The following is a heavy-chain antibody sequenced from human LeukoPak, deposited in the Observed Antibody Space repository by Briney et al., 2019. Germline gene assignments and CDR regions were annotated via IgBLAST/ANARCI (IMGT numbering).Heavy chain of an antibody. V-gene: IGHV3-30*02. Sequence: ARSLRRSCAASGFTLSSYGMQCVRQAPGKGLGWVAFIRYDGSNKYYADSVKGRFTISRDNSKNTLYLQMNSLRAEDTAVYYCAKVPSFRPGYFDYWGQGTLVTVSS. CDR3: AKVPSFRPGYFDY. CDR2: IRYDGSNK. J-gene: IGHJ4*02. CDR1: GFTLSSYG.